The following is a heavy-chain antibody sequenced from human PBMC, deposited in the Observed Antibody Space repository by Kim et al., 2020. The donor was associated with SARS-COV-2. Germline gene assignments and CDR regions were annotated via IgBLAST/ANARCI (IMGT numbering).Heavy chain of an antibody. CDR1: GGSISSYY. J-gene: IGHJ6*02. CDR3: ARRVRDLAYDNNYYGMDV. Sequence: GSLRLSCTVSGGSISSYYWSWIRQPPGKGLEWIGYIYYSGSTNYNPSLKSRVTISVDTSKNQFSLKLSSVTAADTAVYYCARRVRDLAYDNNYYGMDVWGQGTTVTVSS. D-gene: IGHD3-22*01. V-gene: IGHV4-59*08. CDR2: IYYSGST.